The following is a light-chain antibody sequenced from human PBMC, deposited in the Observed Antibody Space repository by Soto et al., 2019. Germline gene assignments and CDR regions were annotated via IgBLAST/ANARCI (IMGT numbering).Light chain of an antibody. CDR2: GAS. J-gene: IGKJ5*01. CDR1: QSVSSY. Sequence: EIVLTQSPATLSLSPGERATLSCRASQSVSSYLAWYQQKPGQAPRLLIYGASKRATGIPARFSGSGAGTDVTHTISSLEPEDFAIYYWQQRSNWPITFGQGTRLEIK. V-gene: IGKV3-11*01. CDR3: QQRSNWPIT.